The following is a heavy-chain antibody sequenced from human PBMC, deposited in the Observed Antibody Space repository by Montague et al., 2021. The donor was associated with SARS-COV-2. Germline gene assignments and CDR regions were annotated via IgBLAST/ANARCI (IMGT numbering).Heavy chain of an antibody. D-gene: IGHD3-10*01. V-gene: IGHV4-38-2*02. CDR3: ARGPCHGPGRPSHLDY. J-gene: IGHJ4*02. CDR1: GYSINSNYY. Sequence: SETLSLTCTVSGYSINSNYYWGWIRQPPGKGLVWFGCSNHSGTTPYHPSLKSRVTISLDTSNNHFSLKVTSVTAADTAVYYCARGPCHGPGRPSHLDYWGRGTLGTVSS. CDR2: SNHSGTT.